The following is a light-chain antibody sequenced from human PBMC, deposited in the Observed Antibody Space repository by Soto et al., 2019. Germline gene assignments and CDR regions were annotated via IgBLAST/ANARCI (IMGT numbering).Light chain of an antibody. CDR2: AAS. V-gene: IGKV1-39*01. Sequence: TQVSQSASSVSAFVEGRLSITYRASQSISNHLNWYQQKPGKAPKLLIFAASSLQSGVPSRFSGSRSGPDFTLTISSLQPEDFATYYCQQSYSSPPTFGQGTKVDIK. CDR1: QSISNH. CDR3: QQSYSSPPT. J-gene: IGKJ1*01.